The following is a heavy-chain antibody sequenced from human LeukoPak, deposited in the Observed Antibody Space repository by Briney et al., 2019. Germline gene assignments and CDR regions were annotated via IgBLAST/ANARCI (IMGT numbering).Heavy chain of an antibody. CDR1: GDFISTYY. V-gene: IGHV4-59*01. D-gene: IGHD3-22*01. CDR2: VYYTGST. Sequence: SETLSLTCTVSGDFISTYYWSWIRQPPGKGLEWIGYVYYTGSTNYNPSLEGRVTISVDTSKNQFFLKLSSVTAADTAMYYCARASIRYYDSSAYSHWGQGALVTVSS. J-gene: IGHJ4*02. CDR3: ARASIRYYDSSAYSH.